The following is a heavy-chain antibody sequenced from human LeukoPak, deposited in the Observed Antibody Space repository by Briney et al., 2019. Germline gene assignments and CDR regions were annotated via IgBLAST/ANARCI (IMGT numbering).Heavy chain of an antibody. CDR2: INPNNGAT. V-gene: IGHV1-2*02. Sequence: ASVKVSRKASGYTFTGYYIHWVRQAPGQGLEWMGWINPNNGATDYAQNFQGRVTMTRDTSISTAYMELSRLRSDDTAVYYCARGTGRGYNFGYWGQGTLVTVSS. CDR1: GYTFTGYY. D-gene: IGHD2-8*02. CDR3: ARGTGRGYNFGY. J-gene: IGHJ4*02.